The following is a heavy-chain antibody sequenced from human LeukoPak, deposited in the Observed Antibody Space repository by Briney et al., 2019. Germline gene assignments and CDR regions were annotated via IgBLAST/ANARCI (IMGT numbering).Heavy chain of an antibody. J-gene: IGHJ4*02. CDR1: GYSFTSYW. Sequence: GESLKISCKGSGYSFTSYWIGWVRQIPGKGLEWRGNIYPSDSDTRYSPSFQGNVTISADESINTAYLQWSSLKASDTAMYYYASLGLTGLDYWGQGTLVTVSS. CDR3: ASLGLTGLDY. V-gene: IGHV5-51*01. D-gene: IGHD3-9*01. CDR2: IYPSDSDT.